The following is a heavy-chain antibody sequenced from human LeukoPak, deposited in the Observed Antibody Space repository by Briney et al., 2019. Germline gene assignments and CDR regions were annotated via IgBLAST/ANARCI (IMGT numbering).Heavy chain of an antibody. D-gene: IGHD6-6*01. CDR2: ISSNGGST. CDR3: ARALIGAARPYYFDY. V-gene: IGHV3-64*01. Sequence: GGSLRLSCAASGFTFSSYAMHWVRQAPGKGLEYVSAISSNGGSTHYANSVKGRFTISRDNSKNTLYLQMGSLRAEDMAVYYCARALIGAARPYYFDYWGQGTLVTVSS. CDR1: GFTFSSYA. J-gene: IGHJ4*02.